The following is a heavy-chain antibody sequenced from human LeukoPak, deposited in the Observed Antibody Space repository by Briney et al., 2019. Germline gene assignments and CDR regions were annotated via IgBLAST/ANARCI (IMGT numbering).Heavy chain of an antibody. Sequence: PSETLSLTCTVSGGSIRTDGSYWAWIRQPPGKGLEWIGNIYYSGSTYYNPSLKSRVTTSVDTSKNQFSLKLSSVTAADTAVYYCARGTRGSDSSFDYWGQGTLVTVSS. V-gene: IGHV4-39*07. CDR1: GGSIRTDGSY. CDR3: ARGTRGSDSSFDY. J-gene: IGHJ4*02. CDR2: IYYSGST. D-gene: IGHD1-1*01.